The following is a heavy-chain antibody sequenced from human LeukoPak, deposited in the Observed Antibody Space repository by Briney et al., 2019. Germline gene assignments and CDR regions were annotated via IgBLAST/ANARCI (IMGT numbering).Heavy chain of an antibody. CDR2: IYYSGST. D-gene: IGHD1-26*01. J-gene: IGHJ5*02. V-gene: IGHV4-38-2*01. CDR3: ARHEYSGSYYGLSWFDP. Sequence: KTSETLSLTCAVSGYSISSGYYWGWIRQPPGKGLEWIASIYYSGSTYYNPSLKSRVTISVDTSKNQLSLKLSSLTAADTAVYYCARHEYSGSYYGLSWFDPWGQGTLVTVSS. CDR1: GYSISSGYY.